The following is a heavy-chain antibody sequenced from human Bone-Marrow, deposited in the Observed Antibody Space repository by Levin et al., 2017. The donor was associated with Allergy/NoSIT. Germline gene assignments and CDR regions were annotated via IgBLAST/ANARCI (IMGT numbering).Heavy chain of an antibody. CDR3: ASLGYTISYYDYAMDV. D-gene: IGHD5-12*01. V-gene: IGHV4-59*01. CDR1: GGSISNSY. Sequence: PSETLSLTCSVSGGSISNSYWSWIRQAPGKGLEWIGYIKNSGTTIYNPSLNSRVTISADTSKNQVSLRLTSVTAAETAVYYCASLGYTISYYDYAMDVWGQGTTVTVSS. J-gene: IGHJ6*02. CDR2: IKNSGTT.